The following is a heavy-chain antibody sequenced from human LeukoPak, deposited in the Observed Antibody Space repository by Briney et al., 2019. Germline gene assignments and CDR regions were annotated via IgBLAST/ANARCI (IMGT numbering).Heavy chain of an antibody. D-gene: IGHD6-13*01. CDR2: IIPIFGTA. Sequence: SVKVSCKASGGTFSSYAISWVRQAPGQGLEWMGRIIPIFGTANYAQKFQGRVTITTDESTSTAYMELSSLRSEDTAVYYCARDRGVGYSSSYQIDYWGQGTLVTVPS. CDR1: GGTFSSYA. J-gene: IGHJ4*02. CDR3: ARDRGVGYSSSYQIDY. V-gene: IGHV1-69*05.